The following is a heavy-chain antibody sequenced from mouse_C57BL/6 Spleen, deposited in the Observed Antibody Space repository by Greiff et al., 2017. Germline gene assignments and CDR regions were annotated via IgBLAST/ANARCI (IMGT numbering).Heavy chain of an antibody. CDR2: INPSSGYT. CDR1: GYTFTSYW. Sequence: QVQLQQSGAELAKPGASVKLSCKASGYTFTSYWMHWVKQRPGQGLEWIGYINPSSGYTKYNQKFKDKATLTADKSSRTAYMQLSSLTYEDSAVYYSARPSNWEDYWGQGTTLTVSS. V-gene: IGHV1-7*01. J-gene: IGHJ2*01. CDR3: ARPSNWEDY. D-gene: IGHD4-1*01.